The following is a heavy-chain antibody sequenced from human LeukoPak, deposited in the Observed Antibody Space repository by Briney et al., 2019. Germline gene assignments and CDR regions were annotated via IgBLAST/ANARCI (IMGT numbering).Heavy chain of an antibody. Sequence: PSETLSLTCTVSGGSISSNSYYWVWLRPPPGQGLEWIGSIYYSGSTYYNPSLKSRVTISVDTSKNQFSLKLSSVTAADTAVYYCAEEATGGYFQHWGQGTLVTVSS. J-gene: IGHJ1*01. D-gene: IGHD7-27*01. V-gene: IGHV4-39*01. CDR3: AEEATGGYFQH. CDR2: IYYSGST. CDR1: GGSISSNSYY.